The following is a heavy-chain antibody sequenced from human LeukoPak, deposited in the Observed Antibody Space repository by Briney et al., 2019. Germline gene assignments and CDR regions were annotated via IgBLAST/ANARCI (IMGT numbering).Heavy chain of an antibody. Sequence: GGSLRLSCAASGFTFSNYAMSWVRQAPGKGLEWVSVISGSGGSTDYADSVEGRFTISRDNSKNTLYLQMNTLRVKDTAVYYCVKSPVESSVSGWFDPWGQGTLVTVSS. CDR2: ISGSGGST. J-gene: IGHJ5*02. D-gene: IGHD5/OR15-5a*01. CDR1: GFTFSNYA. CDR3: VKSPVESSVSGWFDP. V-gene: IGHV3-23*01.